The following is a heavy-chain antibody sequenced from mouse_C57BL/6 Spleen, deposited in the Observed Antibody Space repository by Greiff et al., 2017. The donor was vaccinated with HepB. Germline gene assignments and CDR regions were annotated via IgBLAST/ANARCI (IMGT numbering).Heavy chain of an antibody. CDR2: SYPGDGDT. CDR1: GYAFSSSW. Sequence: VQLQQSGPELVKPGASVKISCKASGYAFSSSWMNWVKQRPGKGLEWIGRSYPGDGDTNYNGKFKGKATLTADKSSSTAYMQLSSLTSEDSAVYFCARGGKPHWYFDVWGTGTTVTVSS. J-gene: IGHJ1*03. CDR3: ARGGKPHWYFDV. V-gene: IGHV1-82*01.